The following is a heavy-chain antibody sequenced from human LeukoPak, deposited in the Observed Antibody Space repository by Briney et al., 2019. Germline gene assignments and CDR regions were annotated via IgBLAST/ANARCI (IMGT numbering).Heavy chain of an antibody. V-gene: IGHV3-74*01. Sequence: GGSLRLSCAVSGFTFSGHWMFWVRQAPGRGLEGGSGDGGITGYTDSVKGRFTISKDSSKNTLDLQMNSLRTEDTAVYYCARGSQYNILTGFIVGAMDNFDYWGQGTLVTVSS. J-gene: IGHJ4*02. CDR2: DGGIT. CDR1: GFTFSGHW. D-gene: IGHD3-9*01. CDR3: ARGSQYNILTGFIVGAMDNFDY.